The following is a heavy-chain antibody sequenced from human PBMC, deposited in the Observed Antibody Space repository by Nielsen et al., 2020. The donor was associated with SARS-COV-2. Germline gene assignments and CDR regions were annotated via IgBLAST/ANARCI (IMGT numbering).Heavy chain of an antibody. Sequence: SETLSLTCAVYGGSFSDYSWSWVRQPPGKGLEWIGEINHSGSTNYNPSLKSRVTISVDTFKNQFSLKLSSVTAADTAVYYCARGFDYWGQGTLVTVSS. J-gene: IGHJ4*02. CDR3: ARGFDY. CDR1: GGSFSDYS. V-gene: IGHV4-34*01. CDR2: INHSGST.